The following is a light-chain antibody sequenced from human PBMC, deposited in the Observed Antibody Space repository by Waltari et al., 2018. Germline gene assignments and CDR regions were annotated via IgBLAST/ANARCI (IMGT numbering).Light chain of an antibody. CDR3: SSYSGSNNLGV. Sequence: QSALTQPPSASGSPGQSVTISCTGTSSDVGGYNYVSWYQQHPGKAPKLLISEVNKRPAGVPDRFSGSKSGNTASLTVSGLQADDEADYYCSSYSGSNNLGVFGGGTKLTVL. V-gene: IGLV2-8*01. CDR1: SSDVGGYNY. J-gene: IGLJ2*01. CDR2: EVN.